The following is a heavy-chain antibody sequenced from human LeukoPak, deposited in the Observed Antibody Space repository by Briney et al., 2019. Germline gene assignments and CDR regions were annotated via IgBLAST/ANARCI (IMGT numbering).Heavy chain of an antibody. Sequence: PGGSLRLSCAASGFTFSSYAMHWVRQAPGKGLEWVAVISYDGSNKYYADSVKGRFTISRDNSKNTLYLQMNSLRAEDTAVYYCARDEAIPVAGTSHFDYWGQGTLVTVSS. J-gene: IGHJ4*02. D-gene: IGHD6-19*01. V-gene: IGHV3-30-3*01. CDR1: GFTFSSYA. CDR2: ISYDGSNK. CDR3: ARDEAIPVAGTSHFDY.